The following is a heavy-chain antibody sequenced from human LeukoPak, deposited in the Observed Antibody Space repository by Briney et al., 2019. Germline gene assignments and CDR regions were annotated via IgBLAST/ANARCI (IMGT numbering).Heavy chain of an antibody. CDR2: ISSSASTI. J-gene: IGHJ6*03. D-gene: IGHD6-19*01. Sequence: GGSLRLSCAASGFTFSDYYMSWIRQAPGKGLEWVSYISSSASTIYYADSVKGRFTVSRDNAKNSLYLQMNSLRAEDTAVYYCARATGYSSGWSIYYYYYMDVWGKGTTVTVSS. V-gene: IGHV3-11*01. CDR3: ARATGYSSGWSIYYYYYMDV. CDR1: GFTFSDYY.